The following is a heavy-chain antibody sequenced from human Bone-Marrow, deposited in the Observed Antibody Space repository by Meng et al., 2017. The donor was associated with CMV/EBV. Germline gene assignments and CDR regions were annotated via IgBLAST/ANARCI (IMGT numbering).Heavy chain of an antibody. D-gene: IGHD4-17*01. V-gene: IGHV1-69*10. J-gene: IGHJ4*02. Sequence: SVKVSCKASGGTFSSYAISWVRQAPGQGLEWMGGIIPILGIANYAQKFQGRVTMTRDTSISTAYMELSRLRSDDTAVYYCAREITRHDYGDYVDYWGQGTLVTVSS. CDR1: GGTFSSYA. CDR2: IIPILGIA. CDR3: AREITRHDYGDYVDY.